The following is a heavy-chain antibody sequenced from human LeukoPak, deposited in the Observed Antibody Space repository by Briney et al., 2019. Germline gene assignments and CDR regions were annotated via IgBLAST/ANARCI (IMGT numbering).Heavy chain of an antibody. D-gene: IGHD2-15*01. J-gene: IGHJ4*02. CDR3: ARAPCSGGSCYPFDY. CDR2: INAGNGNT. V-gene: IGHV1-3*03. CDR1: GYTFTSYA. Sequence: ASVKVSCKASGYTFTSYAMHWVRQAPGQRLEWMGWINAGNGNTKYSQEFQGRVTITRDTSASTAYMELSSLRSEDMAVYYCARAPCSGGSCYPFDYWGQGTLVTVSS.